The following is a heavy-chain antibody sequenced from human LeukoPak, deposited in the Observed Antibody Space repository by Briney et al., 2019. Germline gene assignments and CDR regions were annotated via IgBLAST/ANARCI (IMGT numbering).Heavy chain of an antibody. CDR1: GFLVNANH. CDR3: ATERPDSRVLDY. J-gene: IGHJ4*02. Sequence: GGSLRLSCAASGFLVNANHMNWVRQAPGKGLEWVSIIYSSDYTYYADSVKGRFTISRDNSKNTLYLQMNSLRVEDSAVYYCATERPDSRVLDYWGQGLVVTVSS. CDR2: IYSSDYT. V-gene: IGHV3-66*01. D-gene: IGHD3-10*01.